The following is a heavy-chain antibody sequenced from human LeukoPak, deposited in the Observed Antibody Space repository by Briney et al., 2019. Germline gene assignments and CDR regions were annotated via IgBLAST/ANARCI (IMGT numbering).Heavy chain of an antibody. CDR3: ASTDSGSWSFDY. CDR2: IYPADSDT. J-gene: IGHJ4*02. CDR1: GYSFTNSW. Sequence: AESLKISCKTSGYSFTNSWIGWLRQMPGKGLEWMGIIYPADSDTRYSPSFQGQVTISADKSISTAYLQWSSLKASDTAMYYCASTDSGSWSFDYWGQGTLVTVPS. V-gene: IGHV5-51*01. D-gene: IGHD1-26*01.